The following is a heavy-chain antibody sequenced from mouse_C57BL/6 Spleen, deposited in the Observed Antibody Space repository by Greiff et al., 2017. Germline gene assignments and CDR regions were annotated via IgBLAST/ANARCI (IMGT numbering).Heavy chain of an antibody. CDR2: IWSGGST. Sequence: QVRLKQSGPGLVQPSQSLSITCTVSGFSLTSYGVHWVRQSPGKGLEWLGVIWSGGSTDYNAAFISRLSISKDNSKSQVFFKMNSLQADDTAIYYCARNDGYLRYFDVWGTGTTVTVSS. CDR1: GFSLTSYG. CDR3: ARNDGYLRYFDV. D-gene: IGHD2-3*01. J-gene: IGHJ1*03. V-gene: IGHV2-2*01.